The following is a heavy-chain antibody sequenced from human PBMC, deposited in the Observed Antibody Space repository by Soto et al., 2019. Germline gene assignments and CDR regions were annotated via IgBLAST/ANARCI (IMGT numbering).Heavy chain of an antibody. D-gene: IGHD3-3*01. CDR3: ARHFDFWSGYYRDYYYGMDV. CDR2: IYPGDSDT. V-gene: IGHV5-51*01. Sequence: PGESLKISCKGSGYSFTSYWIGWVRQMPGKGLEWMGIIYPGDSDTRYSPSFQGQVTISADKSISTAYLKWSSLKASDTVMYYCARHFDFWSGYYRDYYYGMDVWGQGTTVTVSS. J-gene: IGHJ6*02. CDR1: GYSFTSYW.